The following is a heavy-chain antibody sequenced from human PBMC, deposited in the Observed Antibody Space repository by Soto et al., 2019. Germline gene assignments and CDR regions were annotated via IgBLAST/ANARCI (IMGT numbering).Heavy chain of an antibody. CDR1: GYTFTNYG. CDR3: APHTLDTGIPPGS. Sequence: QVQLVESGAEVREPGASVKVSCEASGYTFTNYGVSGVREAPGQGVEWMGCIRGYKGNTNYAQKLQGRGTWTTDTSPSKAYMDLSSLRSDETPVYYCAPHTLDTGIPPGSWGQGTLVTVSS. D-gene: IGHD5-18*01. J-gene: IGHJ5*02. V-gene: IGHV1-18*01. CDR2: IRGYKGNT.